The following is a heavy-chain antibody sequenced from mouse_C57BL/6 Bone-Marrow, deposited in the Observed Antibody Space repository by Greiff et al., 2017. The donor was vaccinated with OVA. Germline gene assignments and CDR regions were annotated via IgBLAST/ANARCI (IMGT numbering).Heavy chain of an antibody. CDR1: GYTFTSYW. V-gene: IGHV1-59*01. CDR2: IDPSDSYT. CDR3: ARKAIYYDFAY. D-gene: IGHD2-4*01. Sequence: QVQLKQPGAELVRPGTSVKLSCKASGYTFTSYWMHWVKQRPGQGLEWIGVIDPSDSYTNYNQKFKGKATLTVDTSSSTAYMQLSSLTSEDSAVYYCARKAIYYDFAYWGQGTLVTVSA. J-gene: IGHJ3*01.